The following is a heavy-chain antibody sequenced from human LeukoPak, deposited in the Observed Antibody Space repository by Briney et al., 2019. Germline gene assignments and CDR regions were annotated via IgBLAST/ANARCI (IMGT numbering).Heavy chain of an antibody. CDR2: ISGDGGST. J-gene: IGHJ4*02. V-gene: IGHV3-43*02. CDR1: GLTFDEYA. Sequence: GGSLRLSCAASGLTFDEYAMHWVRQAPGKGLEWVSLISGDGGSTYYADSVKGRFTISRDNSKNSLYLQMNSLRTEDTALYYCAKDHEYYYGSGSYGPDYWGQGTLVTVSS. CDR3: AKDHEYYYGSGSYGPDY. D-gene: IGHD3-10*01.